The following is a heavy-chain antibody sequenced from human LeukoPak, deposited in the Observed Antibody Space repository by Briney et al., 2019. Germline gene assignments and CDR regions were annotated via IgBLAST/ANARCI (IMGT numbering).Heavy chain of an antibody. J-gene: IGHJ6*03. D-gene: IGHD3-10*01. CDR1: GDSISSGDYY. CDR2: VSSSGST. CDR3: ARGGRSRGSMSFYYMDV. V-gene: IGHV4-61*02. Sequence: PSQTLSLTCTVSGDSISSGDYYWSWIRQPAGKGLEWIGRVSSSGSTNYNPSLKSRVTISVDTSKNQFSLKLSSVTAADTAVYYCARGGRSRGSMSFYYMDVWGKGATVTVSS.